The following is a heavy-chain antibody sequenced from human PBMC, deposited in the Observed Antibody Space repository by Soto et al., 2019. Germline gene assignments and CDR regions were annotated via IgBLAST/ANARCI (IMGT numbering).Heavy chain of an antibody. CDR3: AGPGYSSQDY. Sequence: GGSLRLSCAASGFTFSSYAMNWVRQAPGKGLEWVSAITSSGGNTYYADSVKGRFSISRDNSKDTLYLQMNSLRAEDTAVYYCAGPGYSSQDYWGQGALVTVSS. D-gene: IGHD5-18*01. CDR2: ITSSGGNT. J-gene: IGHJ4*02. V-gene: IGHV3-23*01. CDR1: GFTFSSYA.